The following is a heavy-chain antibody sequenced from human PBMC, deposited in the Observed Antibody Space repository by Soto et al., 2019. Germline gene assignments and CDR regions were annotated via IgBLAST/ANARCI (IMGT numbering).Heavy chain of an antibody. CDR3: ARVRKSWGYYYDPDAFDI. CDR1: GGSISSYY. Sequence: SETLSLTCTVSGGSISSYYWSWIRQPPGKGLEWIGYIYYSGSTNYNPSLKSRVTISVDTSKNQFSLKLSSVTAADTAVYYCARVRKSWGYYYDPDAFDIWGQGTMVTVSS. CDR2: IYYSGST. D-gene: IGHD3-22*01. V-gene: IGHV4-59*01. J-gene: IGHJ3*02.